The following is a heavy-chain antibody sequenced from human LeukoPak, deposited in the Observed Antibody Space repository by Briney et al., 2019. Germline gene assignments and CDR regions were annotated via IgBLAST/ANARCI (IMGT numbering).Heavy chain of an antibody. D-gene: IGHD4-11*01. CDR2: IYTSGRT. CDR1: GGSVRSYL. CDR3: ARVGGASSTLTTFDV. Sequence: PSETLSLTCTVSGGSVRSYLWTWLRQPAGRGLEWIGLIYTSGRTNYNPSLKSQVTISADDSKNQFSLKLNSVTAADTAVYYCARVGGASSTLTTFDVWGQGTVVTVSS. J-gene: IGHJ3*01. V-gene: IGHV4-4*07.